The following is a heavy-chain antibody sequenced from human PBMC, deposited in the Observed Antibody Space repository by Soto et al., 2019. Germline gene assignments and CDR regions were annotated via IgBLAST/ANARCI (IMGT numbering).Heavy chain of an antibody. CDR3: ARDHYYGSGSYYYYYYGMDV. CDR1: GFTVSSNY. D-gene: IGHD3-10*01. CDR2: IYSGGST. J-gene: IGHJ6*02. V-gene: IGHV3-53*01. Sequence: EVQLVESGGGLIQPGGSLRLSCAASGFTVSSNYMSWVRQAPGKGLEWVSVIYSGGSTYYADSVKGRFTISRDNSKNTLYLQMNSLRAEDTAVYYCARDHYYGSGSYYYYYYGMDVWGQGTTVTVSS.